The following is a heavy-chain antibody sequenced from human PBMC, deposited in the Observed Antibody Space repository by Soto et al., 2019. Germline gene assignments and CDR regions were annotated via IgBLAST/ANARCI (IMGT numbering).Heavy chain of an antibody. CDR2: IWYDGSNK. D-gene: IGHD3-22*01. CDR1: GFTFSSYG. J-gene: IGHJ4*02. V-gene: IGHV3-33*01. CDR3: AREHYYDSSGYRSVLDY. Sequence: VGSLRLSCAASGFTFSSYGMHWVRQAPGKGLEWVAVIWYDGSNKYYADSVKGRFTISRDNSKNTLYLQMNSLRAEDTAVYYCAREHYYDSSGYRSVLDYWGQGTLVTVSS.